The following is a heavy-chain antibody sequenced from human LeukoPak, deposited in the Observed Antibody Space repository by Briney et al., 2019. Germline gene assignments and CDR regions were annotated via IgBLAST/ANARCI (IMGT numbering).Heavy chain of an antibody. J-gene: IGHJ4*02. CDR3: AKGPDGYNPFDY. Sequence: GGSLRLSCAASGFTVSSNYMSWVRQAPGKGLEWVSAISGSGGSTYYADSVKGRFTISRDNSKNTLYLQMNSLRAEDTAVYYCAKGPDGYNPFDYWGQGTLVTVSS. CDR2: ISGSGGST. V-gene: IGHV3-23*01. CDR1: GFTVSSNY. D-gene: IGHD5-24*01.